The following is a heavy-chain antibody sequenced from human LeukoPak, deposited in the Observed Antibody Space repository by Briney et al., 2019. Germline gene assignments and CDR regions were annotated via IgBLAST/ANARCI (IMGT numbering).Heavy chain of an antibody. D-gene: IGHD3-9*01. Sequence: PGRSLRLSCEVSGSIFSLYSMNSVRQAPGKGLGWVTYISSGGDNTYYAESVKGRFTISRDNGKESVYLQVNTVRDEDTAVYYCARDRRDLTLDYWGQGTLVTVSS. V-gene: IGHV3-48*02. CDR3: ARDRRDLTLDY. J-gene: IGHJ4*02. CDR1: GSIFSLYS. CDR2: ISSGGDNT.